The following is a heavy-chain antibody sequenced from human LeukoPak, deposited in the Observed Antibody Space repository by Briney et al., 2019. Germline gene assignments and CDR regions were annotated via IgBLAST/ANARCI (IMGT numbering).Heavy chain of an antibody. J-gene: IGHJ4*02. CDR2: INSDASRI. CDR3: ARGGRPDY. D-gene: IGHD3-10*01. Sequence: GGSLRLSCAASGFTLSNYWMQWVRQAPGKGLVWVARINSDASRITYADSVKGRFTISRDNAKSSLYLQMNYLRAEDTAVYYCARGGRPDYWGQGTLVTVSS. V-gene: IGHV3-74*03. CDR1: GFTLSNYW.